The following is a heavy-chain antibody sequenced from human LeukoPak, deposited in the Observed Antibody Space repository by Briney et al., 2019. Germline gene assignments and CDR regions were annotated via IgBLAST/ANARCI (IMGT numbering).Heavy chain of an antibody. Sequence: APVKVSCKASGYTFTGYYMHWVRQAPGQGLEWMGWINPNSGGTNYAQKFQGRVTMTRDTSINTAYMELSSLRSDDTAVYYCARARYSSPAGYWGQGTLVTVSS. J-gene: IGHJ4*02. CDR1: GYTFTGYY. CDR3: ARARYSSPAGY. V-gene: IGHV1-2*02. CDR2: INPNSGGT. D-gene: IGHD6-19*01.